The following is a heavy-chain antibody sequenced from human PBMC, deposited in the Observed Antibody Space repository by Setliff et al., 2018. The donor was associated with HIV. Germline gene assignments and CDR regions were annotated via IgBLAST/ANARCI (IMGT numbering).Heavy chain of an antibody. CDR1: GGSISSYY. J-gene: IGHJ6*02. CDR3: AGRSIVGVARGFYYYNLDV. Sequence: SETLSLTCTVSGGSISSYYWSWIRQPPGKGLEWIGYICTSGSTNYNPSLKSRVTISVDTAKNQCSLKLSSGTAADTAVYYCAGRSIVGVARGFYYYNLDVWGQGTTVTVSS. CDR2: ICTSGST. V-gene: IGHV4-4*09. D-gene: IGHD1-26*01.